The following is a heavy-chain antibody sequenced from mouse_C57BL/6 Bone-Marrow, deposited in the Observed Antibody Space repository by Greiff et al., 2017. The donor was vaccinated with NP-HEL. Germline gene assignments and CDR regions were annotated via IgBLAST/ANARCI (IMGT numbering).Heavy chain of an antibody. J-gene: IGHJ3*01. CDR1: GYTFTSYW. Sequence: QVQLQHPGAELVKPGASVKLSCKASGYTFTSYWMHWVKQRPGQGLEWIGMIHPNSGSTNYNEKFKSKATLTVDKSSSTAYMQLSSLTSEDSAVYYCARGWPTGGFAYWGQGTLVTVSA. CDR3: ARGWPTGGFAY. CDR2: IHPNSGST. V-gene: IGHV1-64*01. D-gene: IGHD6-5*01.